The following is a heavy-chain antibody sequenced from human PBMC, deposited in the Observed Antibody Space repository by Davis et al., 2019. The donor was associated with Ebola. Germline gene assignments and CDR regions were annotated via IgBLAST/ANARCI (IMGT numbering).Heavy chain of an antibody. V-gene: IGHV4-31*03. CDR3: SRGIPVAGPPYFDS. J-gene: IGHJ4*02. CDR1: GASISGGRYY. Sequence: PSETLSLTCTVSGASISGGRYYWNWVRHHPGKGLQWIGYIYYSGTTYYTPSLESRVTISIDTSRNQFSLSLSSVTAADTAMYYCSRGIPVAGPPYFDSWGQGALVTVSS. D-gene: IGHD6-19*01. CDR2: IYYSGTT.